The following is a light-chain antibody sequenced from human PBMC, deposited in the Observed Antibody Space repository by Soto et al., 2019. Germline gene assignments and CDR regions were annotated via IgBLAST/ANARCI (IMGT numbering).Light chain of an antibody. CDR1: SNDVGGYKY. Sequence: SALTHPASVSGAPGQSITISCTGTSNDVGGYKYVSWYQQRPGTAPKLIMFEVNNRPSGVSDRFSGSRSANTASLTISGLQAQDEADYYCSSYSSNNILSYVFGTGTKVTVL. J-gene: IGLJ1*01. V-gene: IGLV2-14*03. CDR2: EVN. CDR3: SSYSSNNILSYV.